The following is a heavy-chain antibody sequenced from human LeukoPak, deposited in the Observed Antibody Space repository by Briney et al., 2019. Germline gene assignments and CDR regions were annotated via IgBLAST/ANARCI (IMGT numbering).Heavy chain of an antibody. CDR2: IYTSGST. D-gene: IGHD3-22*01. Sequence: SETLSLTCTVSGGSISSGSYYWSWIRQPAGKGLEWIGRIYTSGSTNYNPSLKSRVTISVDTSKNQFSLKLSSVTAADTAVYYCARVRPRDYYDSSGDGFFDYWGQGTLVTVSS. CDR3: ARVRPRDYYDSSGDGFFDY. CDR1: GGSISSGSYY. V-gene: IGHV4-61*02. J-gene: IGHJ4*02.